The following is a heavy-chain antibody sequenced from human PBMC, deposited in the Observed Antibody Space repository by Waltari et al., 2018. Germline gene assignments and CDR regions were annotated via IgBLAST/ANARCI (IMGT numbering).Heavy chain of an antibody. D-gene: IGHD1-26*01. CDR1: GYTYTGYY. CDR2: INPNSGGT. Sequence: QVQLVQSGAEVKTPGASVKVSCKASGYTYTGYYTHWVPQAPGQGLEWRGWINPNSGGTNYAQKFQGWVTMTRDTSISTAYMELSRLRSDDTAVYYCARGEIGRNYYYYYGMDVWGQGTTVTVSS. CDR3: ARGEIGRNYYYYYGMDV. J-gene: IGHJ6*02. V-gene: IGHV1-2*04.